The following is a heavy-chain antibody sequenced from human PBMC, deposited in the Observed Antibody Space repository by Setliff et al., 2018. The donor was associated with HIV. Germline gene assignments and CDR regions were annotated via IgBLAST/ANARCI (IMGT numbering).Heavy chain of an antibody. D-gene: IGHD2-15*01. Sequence: PGESLKISCKGSGYSFTSYWIGWVRQMPGKGLEWMGIIHPSDSNTGYSPSFRGQVTISADKSISTAYLQWSSLKASDTAMYYCASSITVAAGRSHYYYAMDVWGQGTTVTVSS. V-gene: IGHV5-51*01. CDR1: GYSFTSYW. CDR3: ASSITVAAGRSHYYYAMDV. J-gene: IGHJ6*02. CDR2: IHPSDSNT.